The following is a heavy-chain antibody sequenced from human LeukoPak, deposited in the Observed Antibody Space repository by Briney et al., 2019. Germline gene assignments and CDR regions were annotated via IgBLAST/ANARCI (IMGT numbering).Heavy chain of an antibody. CDR2: INPYNGNT. D-gene: IGHD2-8*01. V-gene: IGHV1-18*01. Sequence: ALVKVSCKASDYTFSNYGISWVRQATGQGLEWMGWINPYNGNTRYAENLQGRVTMTTDTSTSTAYMELRSLRSDDTAIYYCARDFTPPHCTTPNCPRGGWFDPWGQGTLVTVSS. CDR1: DYTFSNYG. J-gene: IGHJ5*02. CDR3: ARDFTPPHCTTPNCPRGGWFDP.